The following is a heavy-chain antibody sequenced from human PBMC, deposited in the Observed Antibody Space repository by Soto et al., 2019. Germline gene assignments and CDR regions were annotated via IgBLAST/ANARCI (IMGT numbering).Heavy chain of an antibody. CDR2: ISSSSSYI. V-gene: IGHV3-21*01. D-gene: IGHD3-3*01. CDR3: ARATIFHGMDV. CDR1: GFTFSSYS. Sequence: GGSLSLSCAASGFTFSSYSMNWVRQAPGKGLEWVSSISSSSSYIYYADSVKGRFTISRDNAKNSLYLQMNSLRAEDTAVYYCARATIFHGMDVWGQGTTVTVSS. J-gene: IGHJ6*02.